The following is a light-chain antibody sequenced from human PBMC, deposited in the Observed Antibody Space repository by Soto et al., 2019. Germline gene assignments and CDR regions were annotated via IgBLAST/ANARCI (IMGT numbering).Light chain of an antibody. CDR1: QGISNY. CDR2: SAS. V-gene: IGKV1-27*01. CDR3: QHYNNAQYT. J-gene: IGKJ2*01. Sequence: DIQMTQSPSSLSASVGDRVTITCRASQGISNYLAWYQQKPGKVPKLLIYSASTLQSGVPSRFSGSGSGTDFTLNISRLDPEDVATYYCQHYNNAQYTFGQATKLEI.